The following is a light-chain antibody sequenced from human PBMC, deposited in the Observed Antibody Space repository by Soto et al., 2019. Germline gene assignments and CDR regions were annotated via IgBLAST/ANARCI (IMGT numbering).Light chain of an antibody. CDR1: QSVRNSY. CDR3: QQYSNSRWT. V-gene: IGKV3-20*01. J-gene: IGKJ1*01. Sequence: EAVWTQSKGSLSLSPGGGATLSCRASQSVRNSYLGWYQQKHGQAPRLLIYAASTRATGIPDRFSGSGSGTDFTLTISRLELEDFAVYYCQQYSNSRWTFGQGTKVEIK. CDR2: AAS.